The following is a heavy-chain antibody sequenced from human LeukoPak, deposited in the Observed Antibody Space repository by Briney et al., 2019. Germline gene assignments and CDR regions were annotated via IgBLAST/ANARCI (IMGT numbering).Heavy chain of an antibody. CDR3: ARGIRFLEWLSGFDY. CDR1: GFTFDDYG. J-gene: IGHJ4*02. CDR2: INWNGGST. D-gene: IGHD3-3*01. Sequence: GGSLRLSCAASGFTFDDYGMSWVRQVPGKGLEWVSGINWNGGSTGYADSVKGRFTISRDNAKNSLYLQMDSLRVEDTALYYCARGIRFLEWLSGFDYWGQGTLVTVSS. V-gene: IGHV3-20*04.